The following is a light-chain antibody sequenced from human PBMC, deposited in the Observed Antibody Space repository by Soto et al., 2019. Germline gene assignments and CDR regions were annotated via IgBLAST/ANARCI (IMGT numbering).Light chain of an antibody. CDR1: SSNIGGNS. CDR3: GSWDSSLSAYV. Sequence: QSVLTQPPSVSAAPGQKVTISCSGSSSNIGGNSVSWYQQLPGTAPKLLIYDDNKRPSGIPDRFSGSKSGTSATLGITGFQTGDAADYYCGSWDSSLSAYVFGTGTNVTVL. J-gene: IGLJ1*01. CDR2: DDN. V-gene: IGLV1-51*01.